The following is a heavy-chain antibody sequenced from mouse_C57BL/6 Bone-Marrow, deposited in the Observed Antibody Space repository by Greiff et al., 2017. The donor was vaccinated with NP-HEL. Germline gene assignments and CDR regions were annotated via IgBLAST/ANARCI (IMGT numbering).Heavy chain of an antibody. CDR2: IDPSDSET. V-gene: IGHV1-52*01. Sequence: QVQLKESGAELVRPGSSVKLSCKASGYTFTSYWMHWVKQRPIQGLEWIGNIDPSDSETHYNQKFKDKATLTVDKSSSTAYMQLSSLTSEDSAVYYCARGYGAWFAYWGQGTLVTVSA. CDR1: GYTFTSYW. CDR3: ARGYGAWFAY. J-gene: IGHJ3*01. D-gene: IGHD2-10*02.